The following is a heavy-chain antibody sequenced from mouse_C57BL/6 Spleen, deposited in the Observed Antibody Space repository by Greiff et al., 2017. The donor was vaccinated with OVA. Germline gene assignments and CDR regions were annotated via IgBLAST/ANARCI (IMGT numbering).Heavy chain of an antibody. D-gene: IGHD1-3*01. CDR1: GFTFTDYY. Sequence: EVKLVESGGGLVQPGGSLSLSCAASGFTFTDYYMSWVRQPPGKAIEWLGFIRKKENGDTTQYSASVKGRFTISRDNSQSILYLQRKALRAEDSATYYCARYISLTGFAYWGQGTLVTVSA. CDR3: ARYISLTGFAY. CDR2: IRKKENGDTT. J-gene: IGHJ3*01. V-gene: IGHV7-3*01.